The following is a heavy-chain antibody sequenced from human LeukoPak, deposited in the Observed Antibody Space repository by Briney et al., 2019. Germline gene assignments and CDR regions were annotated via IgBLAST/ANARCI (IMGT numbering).Heavy chain of an antibody. CDR2: ITNSGDDT. Sequence: PGGSLRLSCAASGFTFSSYAMSWVRQAPGKGLEWVSAITNSGDDTFYTDSVKGRFTISRDNSKSTLYLQMNSLRAEDTAVYHCAKYLEPTAVLMDVWGQGTTVTVSS. CDR1: GFTFSSYA. J-gene: IGHJ6*02. CDR3: AKYLEPTAVLMDV. D-gene: IGHD1-1*01. V-gene: IGHV3-23*01.